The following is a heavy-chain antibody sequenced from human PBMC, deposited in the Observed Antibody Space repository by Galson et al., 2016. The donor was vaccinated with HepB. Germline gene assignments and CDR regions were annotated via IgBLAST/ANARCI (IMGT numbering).Heavy chain of an antibody. CDR2: INSDGSDT. Sequence: SLRLSCATSGFTYSTYWMHWVRQTPGKGLVWVSLINSDGSDTIYADSVKGRFTISRDNAKNKLYLQKNSLRVEETAVYYCARGRLPTSYRGLAYWGQGTLVTVSS. CDR3: ARGRLPTSYRGLAY. CDR1: GFTYSTYW. J-gene: IGHJ4*02. D-gene: IGHD2-15*01. V-gene: IGHV3-74*01.